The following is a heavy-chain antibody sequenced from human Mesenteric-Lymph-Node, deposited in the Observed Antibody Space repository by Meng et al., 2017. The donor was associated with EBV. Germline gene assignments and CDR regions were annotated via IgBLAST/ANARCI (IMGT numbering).Heavy chain of an antibody. D-gene: IGHD1-1*01. Sequence: QVLLVKSGAEGKKPGASVKVSCKASGYTFTNNGISWVRQAPGQGLDWMGWINPYNGNTNYAQRFQGRITVSTDSSTNTASMELRSLRSDDTAVYYCARERLDRSLVYWGQGTRVTVDS. CDR2: INPYNGNT. CDR1: GYTFTNNG. V-gene: IGHV1-18*01. J-gene: IGHJ4*02. CDR3: ARERLDRSLVY.